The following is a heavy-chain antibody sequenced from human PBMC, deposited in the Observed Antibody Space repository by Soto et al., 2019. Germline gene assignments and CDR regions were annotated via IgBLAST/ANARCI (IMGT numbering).Heavy chain of an antibody. V-gene: IGHV3-30-3*01. CDR1: GFAFSTYA. Sequence: GGSLRLSCAASGFAFSTYAIHWVRQAPGKGLEWVAVISFDGTNKYYADSVKGRFTISRENSRNTLSLQMNSLRVEDTAVYYCARGRGTVAPPDDYWGQGTLVTVSS. CDR2: ISFDGTNK. D-gene: IGHD6-19*01. J-gene: IGHJ4*02. CDR3: ARGRGTVAPPDDY.